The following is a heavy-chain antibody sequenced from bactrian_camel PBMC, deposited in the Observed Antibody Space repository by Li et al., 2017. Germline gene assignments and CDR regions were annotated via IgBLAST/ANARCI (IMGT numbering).Heavy chain of an antibody. V-gene: IGHV3S40*01. CDR2: IDGEGYT. D-gene: IGHD3*01. CDR1: GYIFNKCK. Sequence: VQLVESGGGSVQAGGSLKLSCTGSGYIFNKCKMGWFRQAPGKEPEGVASIDGEGYTTYADSVKGRFAVSRNNAKNTLFLQMNSLKPEDTGMYYCATLRVRDGRCDLSLAGVYWGQGTQVTVS. CDR3: ATLRVRDGRCDLSLAGVY. J-gene: IGHJ4*01.